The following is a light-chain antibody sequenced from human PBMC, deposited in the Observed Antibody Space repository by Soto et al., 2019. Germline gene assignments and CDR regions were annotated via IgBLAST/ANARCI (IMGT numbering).Light chain of an antibody. CDR3: QQTSTAPYS. J-gene: IGKJ3*01. V-gene: IGKV1-39*01. CDR1: QNINIY. Sequence: DIELTQSPSSLSASVGDRVTIACRSSQNINIYLNWYQQKPGNAPKLLIFESSSLQSGVPSRFSGSGSRREFTLTISSLQREEFATYFCQQTSTAPYSFGPGTKVYIK. CDR2: ESS.